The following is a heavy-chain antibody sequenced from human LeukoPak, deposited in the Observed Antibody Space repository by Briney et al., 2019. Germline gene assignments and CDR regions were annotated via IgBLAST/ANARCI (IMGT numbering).Heavy chain of an antibody. Sequence: ASVKVSCKASGYTFTGYYMHWVRQAPGQGLEWMGRINPNSGGTNYAQKFQGRVTMTRDTSISTAYMELSRLRSDDTAVYYCARPLTDRNYYYGMDVWGQGPRSPSP. CDR1: GYTFTGYY. V-gene: IGHV1-2*06. J-gene: IGHJ6*02. CDR3: ARPLTDRNYYYGMDV. CDR2: INPNSGGT.